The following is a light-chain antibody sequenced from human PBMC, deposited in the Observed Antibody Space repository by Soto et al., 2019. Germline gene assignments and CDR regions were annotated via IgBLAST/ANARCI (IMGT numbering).Light chain of an antibody. V-gene: IGLV2-14*01. CDR1: SSDVGDSDY. CDR3: QSYDSSLTNAV. CDR2: EVR. Sequence: QSALTQPASVSGSPGQSITISCTGTSSDVGDSDYVSWYQQHPGKAPKLMIYEVRNRPSGVSNRFSGSKSGTSVSLAITGLRGEDEADYHCQSYDSSLTNAVFGGGTKLTVL. J-gene: IGLJ2*01.